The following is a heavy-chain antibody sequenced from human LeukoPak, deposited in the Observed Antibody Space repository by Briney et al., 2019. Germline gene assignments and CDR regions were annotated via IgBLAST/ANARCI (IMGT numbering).Heavy chain of an antibody. J-gene: IGHJ4*02. D-gene: IGHD2-2*01. V-gene: IGHV1-8*01. Sequence: ASVKVSCKASGYTFTSYDINWVRQATGQWLEWMGWMNPNSGNTGYAQKFQGRVTITRNTSISTAYMELSSLRSEDTAVYYCARGTYCSSNYCYLDFWGQGALVTVSS. CDR1: GYTFTSYD. CDR3: ARGTYCSSNYCYLDF. CDR2: MNPNSGNT.